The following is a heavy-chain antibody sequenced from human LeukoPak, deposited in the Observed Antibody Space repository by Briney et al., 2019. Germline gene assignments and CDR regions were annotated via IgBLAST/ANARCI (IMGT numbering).Heavy chain of an antibody. CDR1: GDSISSSSYY. D-gene: IGHD2-15*01. CDR3: ARVRGCSGGRCYSSSWFDP. Sequence: SETLSLTCIVSGDSISSSSYYWAWIRQPPGKGLECIGNIYYSVSTHYNPSLKSQVNISVDTSKNHSSLKLSSVTAADTAVYYCARVRGCSGGRCYSSSWFDPWGQGTLVTVSS. CDR2: IYYSVST. V-gene: IGHV4-39*02. J-gene: IGHJ5*02.